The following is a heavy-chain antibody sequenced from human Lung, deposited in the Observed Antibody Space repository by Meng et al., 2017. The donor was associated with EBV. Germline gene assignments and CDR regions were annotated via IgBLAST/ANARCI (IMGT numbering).Heavy chain of an antibody. V-gene: IGHV3-30-3*01. CDR2: ISYDGSNK. CDR3: ARIDNGWELLDY. D-gene: IGHD2-15*01. Sequence: QVRLVECGRGGGVDVWCMRLPCAASGYTMSGYALPWVRQVPGKGLEWVADISYDGSNKYYADSVKGRYTFSRDNSKNTLYLQMNSLRAEDTAVYYCARIDNGWELLDYWGQGTLVTVSS. CDR1: GYTMSGYA. J-gene: IGHJ4*02.